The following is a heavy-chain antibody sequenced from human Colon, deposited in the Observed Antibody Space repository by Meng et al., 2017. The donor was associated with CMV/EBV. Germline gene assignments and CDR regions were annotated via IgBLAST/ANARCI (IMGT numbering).Heavy chain of an antibody. D-gene: IGHD3-3*01. CDR1: GYTFTGYK. V-gene: IGHV1-8*02. Sequence: ASVKVSCKASGYTFTGYKIHWVRQAPGQGLEWMGWMNPQSGGTRYAQKFQGRVTMARDTSINTAYLEMSSLTSDDTAVYYCVRSLDDASGQFRDYWGQGTPVTVSS. CDR3: VRSLDDASGQFRDY. J-gene: IGHJ4*02. CDR2: MNPQSGGT.